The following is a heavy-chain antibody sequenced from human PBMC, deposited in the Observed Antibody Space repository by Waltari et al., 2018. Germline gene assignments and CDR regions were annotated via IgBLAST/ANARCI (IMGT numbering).Heavy chain of an antibody. V-gene: IGHV4-38-2*02. J-gene: IGHJ4*02. Sequence: QVQLQESGPGLVKPSETLSLTCTVSGYSISSGYYWGWIRQPPGKGLEWIGSIYHSGRTYYNPSLKSRVTRSGDTSKNQFSLKLSSVTAADTAVYYCARVTDSSSSGEWYFDYWGQGTLVTVSS. CDR1: GYSISSGYY. CDR3: ARVTDSSSSGEWYFDY. D-gene: IGHD6-13*01. CDR2: IYHSGRT.